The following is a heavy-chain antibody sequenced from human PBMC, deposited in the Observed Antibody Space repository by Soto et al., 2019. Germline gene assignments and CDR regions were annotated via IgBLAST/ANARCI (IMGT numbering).Heavy chain of an antibody. CDR2: IRPDNGNT. D-gene: IGHD1-20*01. CDR1: CYTFITSG. CDR3: ARDTESNRYND. V-gene: IGHV1-18*01. J-gene: IGHJ1*01. Sequence: SGEVSFRASCYTFITSGISWVRQAPGQGLEWVGWIRPDNGNTKSAQRLQGRVTLTTDTSASTAYMELRSLTSDDTAMYYCARDTESNRYNDWGQGTLVTVSS.